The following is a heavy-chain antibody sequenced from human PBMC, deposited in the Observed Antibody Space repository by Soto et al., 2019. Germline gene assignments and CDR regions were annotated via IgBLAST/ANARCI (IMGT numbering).Heavy chain of an antibody. CDR2: INHSGST. D-gene: IGHD1-20*01. V-gene: IGHV4-34*01. J-gene: IGHJ4*02. CDR3: ARGRYNWNY. CDR1: GGSFSGYY. Sequence: SETLCLTCAVYGGSFSGYYWSWIRQPPGKGLEWIGEINHSGSTNYNPSLKSRVTISVDTSKNQFSLKLSSVNAADTAVYYCARGRYNWNYWGQGTMVTVSS.